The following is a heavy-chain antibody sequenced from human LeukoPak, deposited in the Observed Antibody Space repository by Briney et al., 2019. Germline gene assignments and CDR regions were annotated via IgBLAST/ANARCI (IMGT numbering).Heavy chain of an antibody. J-gene: IGHJ4*02. CDR3: ATRGYSYGPFDY. Sequence: GGSLRLSCAASGFTVSSSYMSWVRQGPGKGLEWVSVIYSGGSTYYADSVKGRFTISRDNSKNTLYLQMNSLRAEDTAVYYCATRGYSYGPFDYWGQGTLVTVSS. CDR1: GFTVSSSY. V-gene: IGHV3-53*01. D-gene: IGHD5-18*01. CDR2: IYSGGST.